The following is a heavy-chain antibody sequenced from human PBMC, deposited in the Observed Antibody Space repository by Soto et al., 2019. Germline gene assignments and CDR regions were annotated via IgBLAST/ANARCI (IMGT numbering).Heavy chain of an antibody. V-gene: IGHV4-59*01. CDR3: ARLGDYGTEYFQH. J-gene: IGHJ1*01. D-gene: IGHD4-17*01. Sequence: SETLSLTCTVSGGSISSYYWSWIRQPPGKGLEWIGYIYYSGSTNYNPSLKSRVTISVDTSKNQFSLKLSSVTAADTAVYYCARLGDYGTEYFQHWGQGTLVTVSS. CDR1: GGSISSYY. CDR2: IYYSGST.